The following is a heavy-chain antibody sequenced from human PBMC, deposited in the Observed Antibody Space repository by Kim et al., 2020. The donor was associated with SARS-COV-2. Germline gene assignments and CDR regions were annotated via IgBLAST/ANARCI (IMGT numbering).Heavy chain of an antibody. CDR3: ARGVRKGRFDP. V-gene: IGHV4-34*01. CDR2: T. Sequence: TNYNPSLKSRVTISVDTSKNQFSLKLSSVTAADTAVYYCARGVRKGRFDPWGQGTLVTVSS. J-gene: IGHJ5*02.